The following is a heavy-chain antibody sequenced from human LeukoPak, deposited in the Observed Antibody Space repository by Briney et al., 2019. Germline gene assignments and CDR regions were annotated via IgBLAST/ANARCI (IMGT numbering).Heavy chain of an antibody. CDR1: GFTFSSYG. V-gene: IGHV3-30*02. CDR3: AKDRHSSGWRSNYFDY. Sequence: GGSLRLSCAASGFTFSSYGMHWVRQAPGKGLEWVAFIRYDGSNKYYADSVKGRFTISRDNSKNTLYLQMNSLRAEDTAVYYCAKDRHSSGWRSNYFDYWGQGTLVTVSS. J-gene: IGHJ4*02. CDR2: IRYDGSNK. D-gene: IGHD6-19*01.